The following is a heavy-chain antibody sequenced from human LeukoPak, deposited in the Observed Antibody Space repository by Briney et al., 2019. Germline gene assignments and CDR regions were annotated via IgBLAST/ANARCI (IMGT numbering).Heavy chain of an antibody. CDR3: ARSTGYTTDLDY. D-gene: IGHD6-13*01. Sequence: PGGSLRLSRAASGFTFSSYAMHWVRQAPGKGLEWVAVISYDGSSKYYADSVKGRFTISRDNSKNTLYLQMNSLRAEDTAVYYCARSTGYTTDLDYWGQGTLVTVSS. CDR2: ISYDGSSK. J-gene: IGHJ4*02. CDR1: GFTFSSYA. V-gene: IGHV3-30-3*01.